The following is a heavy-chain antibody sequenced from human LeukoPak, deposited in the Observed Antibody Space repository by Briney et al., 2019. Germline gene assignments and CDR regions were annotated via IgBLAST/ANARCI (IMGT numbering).Heavy chain of an antibody. CDR2: IKHSGST. J-gene: IGHJ4*02. CDR3: ARRYYYDSSFPAVDY. Sequence: GSLRLSCAASGFTFTNYWMSWIRQPPGKGLDWIGEIKHSGSTTNTPSLKSRVTLSVDTSKNQFSLKLSSVTAADTAVYYCARRYYYDSSFPAVDYWGQGTLVTVSS. D-gene: IGHD3-22*01. V-gene: IGHV4-34*01. CDR1: GFTFTNYW.